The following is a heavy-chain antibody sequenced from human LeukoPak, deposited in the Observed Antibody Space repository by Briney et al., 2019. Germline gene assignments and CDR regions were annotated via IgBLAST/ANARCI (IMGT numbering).Heavy chain of an antibody. CDR3: ASGPLTAVDGLDAFDI. Sequence: GGSLRLSCAASGFTFSSYSMNWVRQAPGKGLGWVSSISSSSSYIYYADSVKGRFTISRDNAKNSLYLQMNSLRAEDTAVYYCASGPLTAVDGLDAFDIWGQGTMVTVSS. D-gene: IGHD6-19*01. V-gene: IGHV3-21*01. CDR2: ISSSSSYI. J-gene: IGHJ3*02. CDR1: GFTFSSYS.